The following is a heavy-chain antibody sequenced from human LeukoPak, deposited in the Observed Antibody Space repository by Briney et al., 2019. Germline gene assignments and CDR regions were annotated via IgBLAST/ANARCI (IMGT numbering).Heavy chain of an antibody. CDR2: IYYSGST. V-gene: IGHV4-39*07. CDR3: ARIWYCSSTSCYRVRPTRTYYFDY. J-gene: IGHJ4*02. D-gene: IGHD2-2*02. Sequence: SETPSLTCTVSGGSISSTRYYWGWIRQPPGKGLEWIGSIYYSGSTYYNPSLKSRVTISVDTSKNQFSLKLSSVTAADTAVYYCARIWYCSSTSCYRVRPTRTYYFDYWGQGTLVTVSS. CDR1: GGSISSTRYY.